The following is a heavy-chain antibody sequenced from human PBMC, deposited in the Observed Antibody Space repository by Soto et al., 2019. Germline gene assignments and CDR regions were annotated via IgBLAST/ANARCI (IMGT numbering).Heavy chain of an antibody. CDR1: GGSFSSNP. D-gene: IGHD5-18*01. CDR3: ARGGRGYSSAPRYYFDY. V-gene: IGHV1-69*01. J-gene: IGHJ4*02. Sequence: QVQLVQSGSEVKKPGSSVKVSCKASGGSFSSNPISWVRQAPGQGLEWMAGIIPIFATVHYAQKFQGRVTITAGESTSPAYMELTSLRSEDTAVYFCARGGRGYSSAPRYYFDYWGQGTLVTVS. CDR2: IIPIFATV.